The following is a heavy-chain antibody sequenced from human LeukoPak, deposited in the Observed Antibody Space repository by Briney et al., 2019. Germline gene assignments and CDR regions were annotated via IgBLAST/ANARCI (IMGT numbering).Heavy chain of an antibody. J-gene: IGHJ4*02. CDR1: GFTFISYP. Sequence: GGSLRLSCAASGFTFISYPMHWVRQPPGKGLEYVSAISGNGDTTWYGNSARGRFTISRDNSKSTVYLQMDSLSAEDTAVYYCAKDVLYSSSWYYFDYWGQGTLVTVSS. D-gene: IGHD6-13*01. CDR2: ISGNGDTT. CDR3: AKDVLYSSSWYYFDY. V-gene: IGHV3-64*01.